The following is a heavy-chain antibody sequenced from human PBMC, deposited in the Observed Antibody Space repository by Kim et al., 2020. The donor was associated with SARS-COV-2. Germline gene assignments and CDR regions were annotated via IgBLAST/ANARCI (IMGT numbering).Heavy chain of an antibody. V-gene: IGHV4-34*01. CDR2: INHSGST. J-gene: IGHJ6*02. D-gene: IGHD6-19*01. Sequence: SETLSLTCAVYGGSFSGYYWSWIRQPPGKGLEWIGEINHSGSTNYNPSLKSRVTISVDTSKNQFSLKLSSVTAADTAVYYCARLLRGIAVVRPTHYYYGMDVWGQGTTVTVSS. CDR1: GGSFSGYY. CDR3: ARLLRGIAVVRPTHYYYGMDV.